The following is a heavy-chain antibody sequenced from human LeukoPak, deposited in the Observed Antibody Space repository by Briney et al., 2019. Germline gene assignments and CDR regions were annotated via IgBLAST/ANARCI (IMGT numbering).Heavy chain of an antibody. V-gene: IGHV3-21*01. J-gene: IGHJ3*02. Sequence: GGSLRVSCAASRFTFSSYSMNWVRQAPGKGLEWVSSISSSSSYIYYADSVKGRFTISRDNAKNSLYLQMNSLRAEDTAVYYCARVFRPSLTVFIIRGAFDIWGQGTMVTVSS. D-gene: IGHD3-3*01. CDR1: RFTFSSYS. CDR3: ARVFRPSLTVFIIRGAFDI. CDR2: ISSSSSYI.